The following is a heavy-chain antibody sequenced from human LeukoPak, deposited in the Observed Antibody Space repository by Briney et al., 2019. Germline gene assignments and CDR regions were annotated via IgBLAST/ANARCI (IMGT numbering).Heavy chain of an antibody. CDR1: GGSFSGYY. Sequence: SETLSLTCAVYGGSFSGYYWSWFRQPPGKGLEWIGEINHSGSTNYNPSLKSRVTISVDTSKNQFSLKLSSVTAADTAVYYCARPRGYSYGYGYYFDYWGQGTLVTVSS. CDR3: ARPRGYSYGYGYYFDY. CDR2: INHSGST. J-gene: IGHJ4*02. V-gene: IGHV4-34*01. D-gene: IGHD5-18*01.